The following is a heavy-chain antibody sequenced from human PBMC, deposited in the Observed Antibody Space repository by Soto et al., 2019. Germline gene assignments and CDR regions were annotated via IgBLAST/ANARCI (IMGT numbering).Heavy chain of an antibody. V-gene: IGHV1-3*01. J-gene: IGHJ4*02. D-gene: IGHD3-16*01. CDR1: GYTFTSYA. CDR2: INPSGGNT. Sequence: ASVKVSCKASGYTFTSYAMHWVRQAPGQRLEWMGIINPSGGNTKYSQKFQGRVTITRDTSASTAYMELSSLRSEDTAVYYCARGLNVYYFDYWGQGTLVTVSS. CDR3: ARGLNVYYFDY.